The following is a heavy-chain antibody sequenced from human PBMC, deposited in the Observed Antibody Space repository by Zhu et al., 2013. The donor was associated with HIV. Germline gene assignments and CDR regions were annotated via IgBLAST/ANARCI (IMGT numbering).Heavy chain of an antibody. V-gene: IGHV1-2*02. Sequence: QVQMEQSEAEVKKPGASVKVSCKASGYTFTGYYIHWVRQAPGQGLEWMGWINPNTGGTKYAQTFQGRVTMTRDTSISTTYMEVSRLRSDDTAVYYCGRDRGDSSGYYSPNYFGMDVWGQGTTVTVSS. J-gene: IGHJ6*02. CDR1: GYTFTGYY. CDR3: GRDRGDSSGYYSPNYFGMDV. D-gene: IGHD3-22*01. CDR2: INPNTGGT.